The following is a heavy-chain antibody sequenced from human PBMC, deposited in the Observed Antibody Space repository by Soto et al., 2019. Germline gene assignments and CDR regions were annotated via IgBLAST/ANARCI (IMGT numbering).Heavy chain of an antibody. CDR1: GFTFTRYS. CDR2: ISSTTNYI. Sequence: PGGSLRLSCAASGFTFTRYSMNWVRQAPGKGLEWVSSISSTTNYIYYGDSMKGRFTISRDNAKNSLYLEMNSPTAEDTAVYYCARESEDLTSNFDYWGQGTLVTVSS. V-gene: IGHV3-21*06. J-gene: IGHJ4*02. CDR3: ARESEDLTSNFDY.